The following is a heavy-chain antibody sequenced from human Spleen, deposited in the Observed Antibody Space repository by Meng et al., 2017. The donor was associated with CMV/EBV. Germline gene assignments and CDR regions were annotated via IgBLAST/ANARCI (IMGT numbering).Heavy chain of an antibody. CDR1: GYTFTDYY. CDR3: ARIRIAADH. Sequence: ASVKVSCKASGYTFTDYYIHWVRQAPGQGLEWMGWMNPNSGGTNYAQKFQGRVTLTRDTSISTAYMELSRLRSDDTAVYYCARIRIAADHWGQGTLVTVSS. CDR2: MNPNSGGT. D-gene: IGHD6-25*01. J-gene: IGHJ4*02. V-gene: IGHV1-2*02.